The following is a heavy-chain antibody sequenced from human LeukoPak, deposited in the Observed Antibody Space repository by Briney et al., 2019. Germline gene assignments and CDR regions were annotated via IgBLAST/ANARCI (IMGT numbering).Heavy chain of an antibody. CDR3: ARGLDGSGSYYDSPLDN. CDR1: GFTFSSYW. D-gene: IGHD3-10*01. CDR2: IDRDVTSR. Sequence: GGSLRLSRAASGFTFSSYWMHWVRQAPGKGLVWVARIDRDVTSRRYAESVKGRFTISRDNAKNTLSLQMNSLRAEDTAVYYCARGLDGSGSYYDSPLDNWGQGTLVTVSS. J-gene: IGHJ4*02. V-gene: IGHV3-74*01.